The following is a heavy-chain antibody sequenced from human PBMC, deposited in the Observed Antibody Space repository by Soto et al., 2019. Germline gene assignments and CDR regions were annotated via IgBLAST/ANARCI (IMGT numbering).Heavy chain of an antibody. Sequence: GGSLRLSCAASGFTFSSYWMSWVRQAPGKGLEWVANIKQDGSEKYYVDSVKGRFTISRDNAKNSLYLQMNSLRAEDTAVYYCARDTNDFWSGFRTYYYMDVWGKGTTVTVSS. D-gene: IGHD3-3*01. J-gene: IGHJ6*03. CDR2: IKQDGSEK. CDR1: GFTFSSYW. V-gene: IGHV3-7*01. CDR3: ARDTNDFWSGFRTYYYMDV.